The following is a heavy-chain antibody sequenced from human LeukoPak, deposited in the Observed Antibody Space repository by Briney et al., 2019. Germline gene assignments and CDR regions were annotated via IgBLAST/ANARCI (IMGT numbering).Heavy chain of an antibody. J-gene: IGHJ4*02. Sequence: GGSLRLSCAASGFTFSSHWMHWVRQAPGKGLVWVSRINSDGSSTSYADSVKGRFTISRDNAKNTLYLEMNSLRAEDTAVYYWAREGSYISSFDCWGQGTLSPSPQ. CDR2: INSDGSST. V-gene: IGHV3-74*01. D-gene: IGHD6-13*01. CDR3: AREGSYISSFDC. CDR1: GFTFSSHW.